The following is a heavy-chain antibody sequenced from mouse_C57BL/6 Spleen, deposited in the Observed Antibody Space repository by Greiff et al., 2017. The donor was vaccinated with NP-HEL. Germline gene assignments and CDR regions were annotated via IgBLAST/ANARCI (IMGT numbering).Heavy chain of an antibody. D-gene: IGHD2-14*01. CDR1: GYTFTSYW. CDR3: ARSRYSRHFDV. CDR2: IDPSDSYT. V-gene: IGHV1-69*01. Sequence: QVQLQQPGAELVMPGASVKLSCKASGYTFTSYWMHWVKQRPGQGLEWIGEIDPSDSYTNYNQKFTGKSTLTVDKSSSTAYMQLSSLTSEDSAVYYCARSRYSRHFDVWGTGTTVTVSS. J-gene: IGHJ1*03.